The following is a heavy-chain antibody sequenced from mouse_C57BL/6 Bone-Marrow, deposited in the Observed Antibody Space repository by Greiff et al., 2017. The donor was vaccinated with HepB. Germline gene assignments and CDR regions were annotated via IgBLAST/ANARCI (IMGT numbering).Heavy chain of an antibody. D-gene: IGHD4-1*01. CDR1: GISIPPGNYR. CDR3: AREAPNRGYAMDY. J-gene: IGHJ4*01. Sequence: EVQVVESGPGLGKPSQTVFLTCTVTGISIPPGNYRWSWNRQFPGNKPEWIGDQYYSGTITYNPSLTSRTTITRDTPKNQFFLEMNSLTAEDTATYYCAREAPNRGYAMDYWGQGTSVTVSS. V-gene: IGHV3-5*01. CDR2: QYYSGTI.